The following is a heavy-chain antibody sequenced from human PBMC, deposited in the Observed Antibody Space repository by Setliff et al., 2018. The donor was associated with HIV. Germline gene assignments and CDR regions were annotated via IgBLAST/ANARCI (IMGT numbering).Heavy chain of an antibody. CDR2: ISYDGSRM. J-gene: IGHJ4*02. CDR1: GFTFSTFA. D-gene: IGHD2-15*01. V-gene: IGHV3-30*04. Sequence: LRLSCVASGFTFSTFAMHWVRQAPGKGLEWVSVISYDGSRMSYADSVKGRFTISRDNSKNTVYLQMNSLRAEDTAAYFCAKDIHCSGGSCKHFDSWGQGTLVTVSS. CDR3: AKDIHCSGGSCKHFDS.